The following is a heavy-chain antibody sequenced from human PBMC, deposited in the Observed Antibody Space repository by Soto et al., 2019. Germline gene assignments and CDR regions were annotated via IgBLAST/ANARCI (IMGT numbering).Heavy chain of an antibody. CDR2: ISYDGSNK. CDR3: ARADGYNKIEY. D-gene: IGHD5-12*01. CDR1: GFTFSNYA. Sequence: PGGSLRLSCAASGFTFSNYAMHWVRQAPGKGLEWVTVISYDGSNKYYADSVKGRFTISRDNSKNTLYLQMNSLRTEDTAVYYCARADGYNKIEYWGQGTLVTVSS. V-gene: IGHV3-30-3*01. J-gene: IGHJ4*02.